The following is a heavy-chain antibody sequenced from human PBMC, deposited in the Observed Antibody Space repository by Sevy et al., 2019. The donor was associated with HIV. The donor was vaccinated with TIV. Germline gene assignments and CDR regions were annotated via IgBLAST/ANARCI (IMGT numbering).Heavy chain of an antibody. D-gene: IGHD2-15*01. CDR3: AKGFCSGGSCPRDYYYYGMDV. CDR1: EFTFSSYA. Sequence: GGSLRLSCAASEFTFSSYAMNWVRQAPGKGLEWVSSISVSGRSTYYADSVEGRFTISRGNSKNTLYLQMNSLRADDTAVYYCAKGFCSGGSCPRDYYYYGMDVWGQGTTVTVSS. V-gene: IGHV3-23*01. CDR2: ISVSGRST. J-gene: IGHJ6*02.